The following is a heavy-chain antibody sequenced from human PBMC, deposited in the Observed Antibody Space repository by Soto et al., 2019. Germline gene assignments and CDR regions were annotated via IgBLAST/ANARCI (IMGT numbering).Heavy chain of an antibody. Sequence: HGESLKISCKASGYIIKNYWIGWVRQMPGQGLEWMGIIFPDDSDTRYSPSFQGHVTISVDTSISTAYVQWSSLKASDSAIYYCFRGGVTSRTFDYWGQGTLVTVSS. V-gene: IGHV5-51*01. J-gene: IGHJ4*02. CDR3: FRGGVTSRTFDY. D-gene: IGHD3-16*01. CDR1: GYIIKNYW. CDR2: IFPDDSDT.